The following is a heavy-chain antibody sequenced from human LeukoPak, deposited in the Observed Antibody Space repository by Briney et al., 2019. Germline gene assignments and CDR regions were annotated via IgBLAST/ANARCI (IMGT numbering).Heavy chain of an antibody. CDR1: AFTFNTYS. Sequence: GGSLRLSCVASAFTFNTYSMNWVRQAPGKGLEWVSYISSSSSTIYYADSVKGRFTLSRDNAKNSLYLQMNSLRAEDTAVYYCARGLTVAGRPETFDYWGQGTLVTVSS. D-gene: IGHD6-19*01. CDR2: ISSSSSTI. CDR3: ARGLTVAGRPETFDY. V-gene: IGHV3-48*04. J-gene: IGHJ4*02.